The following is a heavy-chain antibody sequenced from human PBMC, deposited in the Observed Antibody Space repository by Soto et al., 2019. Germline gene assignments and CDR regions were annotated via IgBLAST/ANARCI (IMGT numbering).Heavy chain of an antibody. D-gene: IGHD3-10*01. CDR3: ARGRGWFGELRDGMDV. V-gene: IGHV4-34*01. CDR1: GGSFSGYY. Sequence: QVQLQQWGAGLLKPSETLSLTCAVYGGSFSGYYWSWIRQPPGKGLEWIGEINHSGSTNYNPSLKSRVTISVDTSKNQCSLKLSSVTAADTAVYYCARGRGWFGELRDGMDVWGQGTTVTVSS. J-gene: IGHJ6*02. CDR2: INHSGST.